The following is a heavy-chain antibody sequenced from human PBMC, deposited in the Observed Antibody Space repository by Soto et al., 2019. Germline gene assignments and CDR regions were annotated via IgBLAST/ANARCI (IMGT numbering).Heavy chain of an antibody. D-gene: IGHD4-17*01. CDR1: GFTFSSYG. J-gene: IGHJ4*02. CDR3: AKSPVDYGDSTRGYFDY. Sequence: VGSLRLSCAASGFTFSSYGMHWVRQAPGKGLEWVAVISYDGSNKYYADSVKGRFTISRDNSKNTLYLQMNSLRAEDTAVYYCAKSPVDYGDSTRGYFDYWGQGTLVTVSS. CDR2: ISYDGSNK. V-gene: IGHV3-30*18.